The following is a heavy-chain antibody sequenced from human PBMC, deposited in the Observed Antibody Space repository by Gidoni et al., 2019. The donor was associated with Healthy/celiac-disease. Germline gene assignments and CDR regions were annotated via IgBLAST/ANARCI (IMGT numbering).Heavy chain of an antibody. V-gene: IGHV4-61*02. CDR2: IYTSGST. CDR3: ARAMNWGITYDAFDI. D-gene: IGHD7-27*01. J-gene: IGHJ3*02. CDR1: GGSISSGSYY. Sequence: QVQLQESGPGLVQPSQTLSLTCTVSGGSISSGSYYWSWIRQPAGKGLEWIGRIYTSGSTNYNPSLKSRVTISVDTSKNQFSLKLSSVTAADTAVYYCARAMNWGITYDAFDIWGQGTMVTVSS.